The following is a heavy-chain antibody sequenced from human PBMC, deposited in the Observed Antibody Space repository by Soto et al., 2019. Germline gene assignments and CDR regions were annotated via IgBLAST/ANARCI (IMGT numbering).Heavy chain of an antibody. J-gene: IGHJ5*02. CDR3: TRAPGYSSSWYVDDWFDP. CDR2: ISGSGGST. V-gene: IGHV3-23*01. CDR1: GFTFSSYA. D-gene: IGHD6-13*01. Sequence: SGFTFSSYAMSWVRQAPGKGLEWVSAISGSGGSTYYADSVKGRFTISRDNSKNTLYLQMNSLRAEDTAVYYCTRAPGYSSSWYVDDWFDPWGQGTLVTVSS.